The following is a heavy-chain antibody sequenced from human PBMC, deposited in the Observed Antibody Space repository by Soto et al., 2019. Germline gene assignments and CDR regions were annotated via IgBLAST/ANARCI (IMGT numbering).Heavy chain of an antibody. CDR2: ISGSGGST. CDR3: AKRFVGDQHPREWAFDI. Sequence: EVQLLESGGGLVQPGGSLRLSCAASGFTFSSYAMSWVRQAPGKGLEWVSAISGSGGSTYYADSVKGRFTISRDNAKHSLYREMNSLRAEDTAVYYCAKRFVGDQHPREWAFDIWSQGTKVTVSS. D-gene: IGHD2-8*01. CDR1: GFTFSSYA. J-gene: IGHJ3*02. V-gene: IGHV3-23*01.